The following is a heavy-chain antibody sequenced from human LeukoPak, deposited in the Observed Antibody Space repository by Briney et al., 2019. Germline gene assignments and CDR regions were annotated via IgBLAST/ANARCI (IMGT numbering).Heavy chain of an antibody. D-gene: IGHD6-13*01. CDR3: ARDVIRYSSSWYALPRYYFDY. CDR1: GDSITNYY. J-gene: IGHJ4*02. V-gene: IGHV4-59*12. CDR2: ISYSGST. Sequence: SETLSLTCTVSGDSITNYYWSWIRQYPGKGLEWIGYISYSGSTDYNPSLQSRVTISVDMSKNQFSLRLTSVTAADTAVYYCARDVIRYSSSWYALPRYYFDYWGQGTLVTVSS.